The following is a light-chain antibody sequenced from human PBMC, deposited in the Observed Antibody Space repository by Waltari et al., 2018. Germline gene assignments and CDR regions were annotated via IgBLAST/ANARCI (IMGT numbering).Light chain of an antibody. CDR1: QSVSSY. J-gene: IGKJ4*01. V-gene: IGKV3-11*01. Sequence: EIVLTQSPATLSLSPGERATLSCRASQSVSSYLAWYQQKPGPAPRLLIYDASNRATGIPARFSGSGSGTDFTLTISSLEPEDFAVYYCQQRSNWLALTFGGGTKVEIK. CDR3: QQRSNWLALT. CDR2: DAS.